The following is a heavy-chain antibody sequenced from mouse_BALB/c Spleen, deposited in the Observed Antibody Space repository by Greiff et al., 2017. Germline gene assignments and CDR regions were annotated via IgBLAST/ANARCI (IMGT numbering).Heavy chain of an antibody. Sequence: QVQLQQSGAELVKPGASVKLSCKASGYTFTSYYMYWVKQRPGQGLEWIGEINPSNGGTNFNEKFKSKATLTVDKSSSTAYMQLSSLTSEDSAVYYCTREGDSAMDYWGQGTSVTVSS. CDR2: INPSNGGT. CDR3: TREGDSAMDY. V-gene: IGHV1S81*02. CDR1: GYTFTSYY. J-gene: IGHJ4*01.